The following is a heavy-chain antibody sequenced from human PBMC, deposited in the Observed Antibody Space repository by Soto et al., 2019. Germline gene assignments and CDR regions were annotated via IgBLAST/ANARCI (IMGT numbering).Heavy chain of an antibody. V-gene: IGHV1-69*02. J-gene: IGHJ2*01. CDR2: IIPILGIA. CDR1: GGTFSSYT. Sequence: QVQLVQSGAEVKKPGSSVKVSCKASGGTFSSYTISWVRQAPGQGLEWMGRIIPILGIANYAQKFQGRVTITADKSTSTAYMELSSLRSEDTAVTYCAKSVGIAAAYWYFDLWGRGTLVTVSS. D-gene: IGHD6-13*01. CDR3: AKSVGIAAAYWYFDL.